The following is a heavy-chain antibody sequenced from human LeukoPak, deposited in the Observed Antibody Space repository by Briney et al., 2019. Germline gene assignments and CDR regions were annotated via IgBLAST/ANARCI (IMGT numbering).Heavy chain of an antibody. J-gene: IGHJ3*02. CDR2: ISSSGSTI. V-gene: IGHV3-48*03. D-gene: IGHD3-22*01. CDR3: ARERPFRSSYYRSAAFDI. Sequence: QPGGSLRLSCAASGFTFSSYEMNWVRQAPGKGLEWVSYISSSGSTIYYADSVKGRFTISRDNAKNSLYLQMNSLRAEDTAVYYCARERPFRSSYYRSAAFDIWGQGPRATVS. CDR1: GFTFSSYE.